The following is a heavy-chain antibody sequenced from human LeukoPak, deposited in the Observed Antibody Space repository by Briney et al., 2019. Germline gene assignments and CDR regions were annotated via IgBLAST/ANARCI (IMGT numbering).Heavy chain of an antibody. J-gene: IGHJ4*02. CDR1: GYTFTTYA. CDR2: INTNTGNP. CDR3: ARVNDLYYESSGYYYEDY. D-gene: IGHD3-22*01. Sequence: ASVKVSCKASGYTFTTYAMNWVRQAPGQGPEWMGWINTNTGNPTYAPGFTGRFVFSLDTSVSTAYLQINSLKAEDSAVYYCARVNDLYYESSGYYYEDYWGQGTLVTVSS. V-gene: IGHV7-4-1*02.